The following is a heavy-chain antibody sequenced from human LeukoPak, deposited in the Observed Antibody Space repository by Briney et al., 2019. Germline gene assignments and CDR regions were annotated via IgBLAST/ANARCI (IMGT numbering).Heavy chain of an antibody. D-gene: IGHD3-22*01. V-gene: IGHV4-30-2*01. Sequence: SETLSLTCTVSGGSISSSSYYWGWIRQPPGKGLEWIGYIYHSGSTYCNPSLKSRVTISVDRSKNQFSLKLSSVTAADTAVYYCARVGYDSSGYRFGFDYWGQGTLVTVSS. CDR1: GGSISSSSYY. CDR2: IYHSGST. CDR3: ARVGYDSSGYRFGFDY. J-gene: IGHJ4*02.